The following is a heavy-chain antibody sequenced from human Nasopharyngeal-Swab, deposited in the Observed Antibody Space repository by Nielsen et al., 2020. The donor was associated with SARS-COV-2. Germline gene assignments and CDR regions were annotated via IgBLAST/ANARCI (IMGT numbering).Heavy chain of an antibody. V-gene: IGHV4-39*01. D-gene: IGHD3-3*01. Sequence: GSLRLSCTVSGGSISSSSYYWDWIRQPPGKGLEWIGSIYYSGSTYYNPSLKSRVTISVDTSKNQFSLKLSSVTAADTAVYYCARVYDFWSGYDYWGQGTLVTVSS. CDR1: GGSISSSSYY. CDR3: ARVYDFWSGYDY. J-gene: IGHJ4*02. CDR2: IYYSGST.